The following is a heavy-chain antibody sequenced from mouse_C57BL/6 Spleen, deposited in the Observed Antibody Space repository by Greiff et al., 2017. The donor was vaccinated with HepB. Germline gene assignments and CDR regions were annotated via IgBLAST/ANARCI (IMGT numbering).Heavy chain of an antibody. CDR2: LYPGDGDT. J-gene: IGHJ2*01. Sequence: VQLQQSGPELVKPGASVKISCKASGYAFSSSWMNWVKQRPGKGLEWIGRLYPGDGDTNYNGKFKGKATLTADNSSSTAYMQLSSLTSEDSAVYFWARSRGAYYDYDGYYFDYWGKGTTRTVSS. V-gene: IGHV1-82*01. CDR1: GYAFSSSW. D-gene: IGHD2-4*01. CDR3: ARSRGAYYDYDGYYFDY.